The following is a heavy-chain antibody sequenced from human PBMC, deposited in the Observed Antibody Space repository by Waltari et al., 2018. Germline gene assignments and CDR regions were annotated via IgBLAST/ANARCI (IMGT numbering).Heavy chain of an antibody. D-gene: IGHD4-17*01. CDR1: GGSIDSGSSY. J-gene: IGHJ4*02. Sequence: QLQLQASGPRLVKPSETLSLTCTVSGGSIDSGSSYWGWIRQAPGQGLEWIGNINHSGRTYYNPSLESRVNMSVETSNNQFSLLLKSVTAADTALYYCARRADYGLDFDSWGQGTLVAVSS. V-gene: IGHV4-39*01. CDR2: INHSGRT. CDR3: ARRADYGLDFDS.